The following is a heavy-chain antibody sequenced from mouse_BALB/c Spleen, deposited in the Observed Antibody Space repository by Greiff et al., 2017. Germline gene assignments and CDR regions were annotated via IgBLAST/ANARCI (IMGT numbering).Heavy chain of an antibody. CDR1: GFAFSSYD. Sequence: EVQLVESGGGLVKPGGSLKLSCAASGFAFSSYDMSWVRQTPEKRLEWVAYISSGGGSTYYPDTVKGRFTISRDNAKNTLYLQMSSLKSEDTAMYYCARHYYYGRGDYFDYWGQGTTLTVSS. D-gene: IGHD1-1*01. CDR2: ISSGGGST. V-gene: IGHV5-12-1*01. CDR3: ARHYYYGRGDYFDY. J-gene: IGHJ2*01.